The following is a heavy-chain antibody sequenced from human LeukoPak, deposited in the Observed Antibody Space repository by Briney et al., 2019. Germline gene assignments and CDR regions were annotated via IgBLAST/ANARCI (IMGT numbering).Heavy chain of an antibody. V-gene: IGHV3-30*02. CDR1: GFTVTSYG. J-gene: IGHJ4*02. CDR3: ARGAFGVDLPSGY. D-gene: IGHD3-3*01. CDR2: IRHDGSNK. Sequence: GGSLRLSCAASGFTVTSYGMHWVRQAPGKGLEWVAFIRHDGSNKYYTDSVKGRFTISRDNSKNTLYLQMNSLRAEDTAVYYCARGAFGVDLPSGYWGQGTLVTVSS.